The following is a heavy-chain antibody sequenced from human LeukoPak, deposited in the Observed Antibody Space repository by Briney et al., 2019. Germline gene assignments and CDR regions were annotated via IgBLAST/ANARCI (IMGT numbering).Heavy chain of an antibody. CDR2: IAPSSGTT. D-gene: IGHD6-13*01. V-gene: IGHV1-46*01. CDR3: AKVSTVGAAAGKGLDY. CDR1: GYTFTSNY. J-gene: IGHJ4*02. Sequence: ASVKVSCKASGYTFTSNYMHWVRQAPGQGLEWMGVIAPSSGTTSYAQKFQGRVTMTRDTSTSTLYMELSSLTSEDTAVYYCAKVSTVGAAAGKGLDYWGQGTLVTVSS.